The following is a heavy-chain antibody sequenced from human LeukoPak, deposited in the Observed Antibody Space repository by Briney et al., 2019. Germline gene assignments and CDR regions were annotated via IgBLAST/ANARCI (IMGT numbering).Heavy chain of an antibody. J-gene: IGHJ4*02. V-gene: IGHV3-53*01. CDR3: ARGGVRHY. D-gene: IGHD2-8*02. Sequence: GGSLRLSCAASGFTVSSAYMSWVRQAPGKGPAWVSVIYGDGTTYYADSVKGRFTISRDNSENTMFLQMHSLRAEDTAMYYCARGGVRHYWGQGTLVTVSS. CDR1: GFTVSSAY. CDR2: IYGDGTT.